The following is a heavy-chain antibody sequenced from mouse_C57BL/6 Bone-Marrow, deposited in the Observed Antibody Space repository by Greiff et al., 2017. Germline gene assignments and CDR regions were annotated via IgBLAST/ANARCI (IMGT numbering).Heavy chain of an antibody. CDR3: AKSYDYDDYTMDY. Sequence: VQLQQPGAELVKPGASVKLSCKASGYTFTNYWMHWVKQRPGQGLEWIGMMHPNGGSPDYNEKFKSEATLSVDKSSKTAYMGLRSLTSEDSAVYYCAKSYDYDDYTMDYWGQGTSVTGSS. D-gene: IGHD2-4*01. CDR2: MHPNGGSP. J-gene: IGHJ4*01. V-gene: IGHV1-64*01. CDR1: GYTFTNYW.